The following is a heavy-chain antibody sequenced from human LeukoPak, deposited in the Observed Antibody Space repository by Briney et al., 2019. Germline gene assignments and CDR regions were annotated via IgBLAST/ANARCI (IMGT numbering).Heavy chain of an antibody. D-gene: IGHD6-6*01. V-gene: IGHV3-23*01. CDR2: ISRTGDST. J-gene: IGHJ6*02. Sequence: GGSLRLSCAASGFTFSSYAMNWVRQAPGKGLEWVSRISRTGDSTIYGDAVKGRFTISRDNSKNVLNLQMNSLRAEDTAVYYCAFSKYTYDYAMDVWGQGTTVTVSS. CDR1: GFTFSSYA. CDR3: AFSKYTYDYAMDV.